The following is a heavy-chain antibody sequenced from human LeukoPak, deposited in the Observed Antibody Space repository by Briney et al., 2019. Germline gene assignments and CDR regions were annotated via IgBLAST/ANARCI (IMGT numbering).Heavy chain of an antibody. V-gene: IGHV4-59*12. Sequence: SETLSLTCTVSGGSMRSYYWSWIRQPPGKGLEWIGYIYYSGDTNYNPSLKSRVTISVDTSKNQFSLKLSSVTAADTAVYYCARDFGDDYVWGSYRPTHTFDYWGQGTLVTVSS. J-gene: IGHJ4*02. CDR2: IYYSGDT. D-gene: IGHD3-16*02. CDR3: ARDFGDDYVWGSYRPTHTFDY. CDR1: GGSMRSYY.